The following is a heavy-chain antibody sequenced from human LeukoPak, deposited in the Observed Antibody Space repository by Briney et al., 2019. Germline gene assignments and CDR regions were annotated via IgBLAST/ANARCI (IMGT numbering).Heavy chain of an antibody. D-gene: IGHD3-10*01. Sequence: GGSLRLSCAASGSTVSSNYMSWVRQAPGKGLEWVSVIYSGGSTYYADSVKGRFTISRDNSKNTLYLQMNSLRAEDTAVYYCARGYYGSGSYSFDYWGQGTLVTVSS. J-gene: IGHJ4*02. CDR3: ARGYYGSGSYSFDY. V-gene: IGHV3-66*01. CDR1: GSTVSSNY. CDR2: IYSGGST.